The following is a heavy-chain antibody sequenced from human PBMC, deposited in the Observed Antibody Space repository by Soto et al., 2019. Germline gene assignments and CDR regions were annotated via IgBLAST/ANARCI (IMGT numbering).Heavy chain of an antibody. CDR3: ARDLIEYYDFWSGQTPVYYYYGMDV. Sequence: GPSVKVSCKASGGTFSSYAISWVRQAPGQGLEWMGGIIPIFGTANYAQKFQGRVTITADESTSTAYMELSSLRSEDTAVYYCARDLIEYYDFWSGQTPVYYYYGMDVWGQGTTVTVS. J-gene: IGHJ6*02. D-gene: IGHD3-3*01. CDR2: IIPIFGTA. V-gene: IGHV1-69*13. CDR1: GGTFSSYA.